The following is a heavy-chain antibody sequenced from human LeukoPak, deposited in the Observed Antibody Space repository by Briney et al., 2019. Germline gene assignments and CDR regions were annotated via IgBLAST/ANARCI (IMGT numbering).Heavy chain of an antibody. Sequence: GGSLRLSCAASGFTYSNYWMIWIRQAPGKGLEWVAHIKEDGTDKYYVDSVKGRFTISRDNAENSLYLQMNSLRAEDTAVYYCARNAGYNRLDYLGQGTLVTV. CDR1: GFTYSNYW. CDR2: IKEDGTDK. CDR3: ARNAGYNRLDY. V-gene: IGHV3-7*01. J-gene: IGHJ4*02. D-gene: IGHD3-9*01.